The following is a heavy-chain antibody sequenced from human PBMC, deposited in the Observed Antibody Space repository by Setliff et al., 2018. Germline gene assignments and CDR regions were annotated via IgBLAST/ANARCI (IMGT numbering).Heavy chain of an antibody. D-gene: IGHD2-15*01. CDR2: ISAYSGNT. CDR3: ARMSHCSGGSCYSGY. J-gene: IGHJ4*02. V-gene: IGHV1-8*02. CDR1: GYTFTSYG. Sequence: ASVKVSCKASGYTFTSYGISWVRQAPGQGLEWMGWISAYSGNTGYAQKFQGRVTMTRNTSISTAYMELSSLRSEDTAVYYCARMSHCSGGSCYSGYWGQGTLVTVSS.